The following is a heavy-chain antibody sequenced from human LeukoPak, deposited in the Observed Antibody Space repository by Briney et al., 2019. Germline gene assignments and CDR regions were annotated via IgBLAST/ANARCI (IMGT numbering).Heavy chain of an antibody. Sequence: SETLSLTCPVSGGSISSSSYYWGWIRQPPGKGLEWIGSIYYSGSTYYNPSLKSRVTISVDTSKNQFSLKLSSVTAADTAVYYCAREVSPYFDYWGQGTLVTVSS. CDR3: AREVSPYFDY. D-gene: IGHD6-6*01. J-gene: IGHJ4*02. CDR1: GGSISSSSYY. CDR2: IYYSGST. V-gene: IGHV4-39*07.